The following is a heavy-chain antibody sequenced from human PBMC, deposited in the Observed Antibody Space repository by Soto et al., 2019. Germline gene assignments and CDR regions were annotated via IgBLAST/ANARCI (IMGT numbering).Heavy chain of an antibody. D-gene: IGHD2-2*01. CDR2: ISYDGSNK. V-gene: IGHV3-30*18. Sequence: GGSLRLSCAASGFTFSSYGMHWVRQAPGKGLEWVAVISYDGSNKYYADSVKGRFTISRDNSKNTLYLQMNSLRAEDTAVYYCAKGSLKLGYCSSTSCNPAGFFYYGMDVWGQGTTVTVSS. CDR1: GFTFSSYG. J-gene: IGHJ6*02. CDR3: AKGSLKLGYCSSTSCNPAGFFYYGMDV.